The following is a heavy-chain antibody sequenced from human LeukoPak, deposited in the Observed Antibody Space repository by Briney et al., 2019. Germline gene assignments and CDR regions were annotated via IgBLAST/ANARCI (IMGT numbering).Heavy chain of an antibody. CDR3: ARDMWGTFDY. J-gene: IGHJ4*02. D-gene: IGHD7-27*01. Sequence: TGGSLRLSCAAPGFTFSDFWMHWVRQAPGKGPAWVSRINPDGTTTNYADSVKGRFTISRDNAKNTLYLQISSVGAEDTAVYYCARDMWGTFDYWGQGTLVTVSS. CDR2: INPDGTTT. V-gene: IGHV3-74*01. CDR1: GFTFSDFW.